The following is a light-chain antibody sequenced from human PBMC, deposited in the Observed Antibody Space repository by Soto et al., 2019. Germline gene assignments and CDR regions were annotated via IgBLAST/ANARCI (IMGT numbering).Light chain of an antibody. J-gene: IGKJ4*01. V-gene: IGKV1D-12*01. CDR1: QGIRSW. Sequence: DIQMTQSPSSVSASVGDRVTITCRASQGIRSWLAWYQQRPGKAPKLLISAASSLQSAVPSRFGGSGSGTDFTLTISSLQPVEFATYYCQQSDTFPATFGGGT. CDR2: AAS. CDR3: QQSDTFPAT.